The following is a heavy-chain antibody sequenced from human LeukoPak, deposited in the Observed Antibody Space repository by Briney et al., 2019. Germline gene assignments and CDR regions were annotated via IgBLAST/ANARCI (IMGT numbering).Heavy chain of an antibody. CDR1: GYTFTDYY. D-gene: IGHD6-13*01. V-gene: IGHV1-2*02. CDR2: INPNSGVT. J-gene: IGHJ5*02. CDR3: ARDSASGYGHWFDP. Sequence: ASVTVSCKASGYTFTDYYIHWVRQAPGQGLEWMGWINPNSGVTKYALRFQGRVTMTRDTSIKTAYMEVSRLRSDDTAVYFCARDSASGYGHWFDPWGQGTLVTVSS.